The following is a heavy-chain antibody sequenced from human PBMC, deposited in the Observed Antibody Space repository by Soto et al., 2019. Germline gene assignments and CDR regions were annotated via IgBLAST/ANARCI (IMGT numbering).Heavy chain of an antibody. CDR2: IIPILGIA. V-gene: IGHV1-69*02. D-gene: IGHD2-15*01. CDR3: ARGTYCSGGSCYPRNYYYYMDV. Sequence: QVQLVHSGAEVKKPGSSVKVSCKASGGTFSSYTISWVRQAPGQGLEWMGRIIPILGIANYAQKFQGRVTITADKSTSTAYMELSSLRSEDTAVYYCARGTYCSGGSCYPRNYYYYMDVWGKGTTVTVSS. CDR1: GGTFSSYT. J-gene: IGHJ6*03.